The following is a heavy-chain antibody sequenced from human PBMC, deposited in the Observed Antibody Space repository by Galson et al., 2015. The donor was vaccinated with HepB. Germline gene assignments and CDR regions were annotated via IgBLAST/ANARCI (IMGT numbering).Heavy chain of an antibody. J-gene: IGHJ4*02. D-gene: IGHD3-22*01. Sequence: SLRLSCAASGFTFSSYSMNWVRQAPGKGLEWVSYISSSSSTIYYADSVKGRFTISRDNAKNSLYLQMNSLRDEDTAVYYCARDKPGENYYDSSGYDYWGQGTLVTVSS. CDR3: ARDKPGENYYDSSGYDY. CDR1: GFTFSSYS. V-gene: IGHV3-48*02. CDR2: ISSSSSTI.